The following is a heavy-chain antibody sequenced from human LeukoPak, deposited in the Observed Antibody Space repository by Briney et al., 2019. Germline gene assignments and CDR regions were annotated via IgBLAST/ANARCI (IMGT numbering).Heavy chain of an antibody. Sequence: AGGSLRLSCAASGFTFSSYGMHWVRQAPGKGLEWVAVISYDGSNKYYADSVKGRFTISRDNSENTLYLQTNSLRAEDTAVYYCAKKGDYGYYFESWGQGTLVTVSS. J-gene: IGHJ4*02. D-gene: IGHD4-17*01. V-gene: IGHV3-30*18. CDR2: ISYDGSNK. CDR3: AKKGDYGYYFES. CDR1: GFTFSSYG.